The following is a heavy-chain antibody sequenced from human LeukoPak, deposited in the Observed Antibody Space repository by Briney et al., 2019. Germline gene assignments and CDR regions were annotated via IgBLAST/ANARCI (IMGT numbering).Heavy chain of an antibody. Sequence: GASVKVSCKASGYTFTGYYMHWVRQAPGQGLEWMGWINPNSGGTNYAQKFQGRVTMTRDTSISTAYMELSRLSSDDTAVYYCARAKSDSSSWYDPLSYFDYWGQGTLVTVSS. V-gene: IGHV1-2*02. CDR3: ARAKSDSSSWYDPLSYFDY. D-gene: IGHD6-13*01. CDR1: GYTFTGYY. CDR2: INPNSGGT. J-gene: IGHJ4*02.